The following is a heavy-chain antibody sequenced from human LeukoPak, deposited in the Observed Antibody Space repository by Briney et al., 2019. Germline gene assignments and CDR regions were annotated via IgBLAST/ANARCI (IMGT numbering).Heavy chain of an antibody. D-gene: IGHD4-17*01. CDR3: AKSRTTVTSSFDY. CDR2: ISSNGGTT. Sequence: GRSLRLSCAASGFTFSSYAMSWVRQAPGRGLEWVSAISSNGGTTLDADSVKGRFTISRDNSKNTLYLQMNSLRAEDTAVYYCAKSRTTVTSSFDYWGQGTLVTVSS. CDR1: GFTFSSYA. J-gene: IGHJ4*02. V-gene: IGHV3-23*01.